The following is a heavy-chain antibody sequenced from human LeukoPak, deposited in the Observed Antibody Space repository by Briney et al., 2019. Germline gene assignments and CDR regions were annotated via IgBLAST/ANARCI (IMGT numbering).Heavy chain of an antibody. V-gene: IGHV4-31*03. CDR3: ARAAWRGTNSRDAFDI. J-gene: IGHJ3*02. D-gene: IGHD4/OR15-4a*01. CDR2: IYYSGTT. CDR1: GGSISSGGDY. Sequence: SETLSLTCTVSGGSISSGGDYWSWIRQHPGKGLEWIGHIYYSGTTYYNPSLRCRITISVDTSKSQFSLNLSSVTAADTAVYYCARAAWRGTNSRDAFDIWGQGTMVAVSS.